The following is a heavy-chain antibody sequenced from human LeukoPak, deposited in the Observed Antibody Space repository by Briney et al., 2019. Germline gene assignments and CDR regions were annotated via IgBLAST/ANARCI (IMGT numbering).Heavy chain of an antibody. CDR3: ARNAGTGLMEIYYFDH. J-gene: IGHJ4*02. D-gene: IGHD1-7*01. CDR1: GGSISSYS. Sequence: SETLSLTRTVSGGSISSYSWSWIRQPAGKALEWIGRFSVSGSTSYNPSLNSRLTMSTDTSKNQFSLKLSSVTAADTAVYYCARNAGTGLMEIYYFDHWGQVTLVTVSS. V-gene: IGHV4-4*07. CDR2: FSVSGST.